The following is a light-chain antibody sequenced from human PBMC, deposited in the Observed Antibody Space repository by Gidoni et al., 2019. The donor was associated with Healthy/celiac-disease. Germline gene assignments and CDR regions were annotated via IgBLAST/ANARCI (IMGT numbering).Light chain of an antibody. V-gene: IGKV4-1*01. CDR1: NKNY. CDR3: QQYYSTPWT. J-gene: IGKJ1*01. CDR2: WAS. Sequence: DIVMTQSPDSLAVPLGERATNNKNYLAWYQQKPGQPPKLLIYWASTRESGVPDRFSGSGSGTDFTLTISSLQAEDVAVYYCQQYYSTPWTFGQGTKVEIK.